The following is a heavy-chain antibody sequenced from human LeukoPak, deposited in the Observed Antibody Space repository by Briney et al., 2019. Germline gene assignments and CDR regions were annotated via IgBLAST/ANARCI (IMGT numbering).Heavy chain of an antibody. D-gene: IGHD2-15*01. Sequence: GGSLRLSCAASGFTFSSYAMHWVRQAPGKGLEWVAVISYDGSNKYYADSVKGRFTISRDNAKNSLYLQMNSLRAEDTAVYYCASQVVVAASDYYGMDVWGKGTTVTVSS. CDR2: ISYDGSNK. V-gene: IGHV3-30-3*01. CDR1: GFTFSSYA. CDR3: ASQVVVAASDYYGMDV. J-gene: IGHJ6*04.